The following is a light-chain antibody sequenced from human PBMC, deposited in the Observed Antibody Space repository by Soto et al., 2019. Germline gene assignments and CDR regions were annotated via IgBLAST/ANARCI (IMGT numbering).Light chain of an antibody. CDR2: GAS. Sequence: EIVLTQSPGTLSLSPGERATHSCRAIQSVSSSYLAWYQQKPVQAPRHLIYGASSRATGIPDRFSGSGSGALFTLTISRMEPEDLAVYYCQEYGSSPTWTFGEWTKVEIK. J-gene: IGKJ1*01. CDR3: QEYGSSPTWT. V-gene: IGKV3-20*01. CDR1: QSVSSSY.